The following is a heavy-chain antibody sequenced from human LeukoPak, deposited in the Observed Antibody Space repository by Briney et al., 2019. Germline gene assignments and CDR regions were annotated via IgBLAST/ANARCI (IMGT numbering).Heavy chain of an antibody. Sequence: QPGGSLSLSCAASGFTFSNYWMSWVRQAPGKGLEWVANIKEDGSEKYYVDSVKGRFTISRGNARNSLYLQMNSLRAEDTAVYYCASGRQLGYWGQGTLVTVSS. J-gene: IGHJ4*02. CDR3: ASGRQLGY. CDR1: GFTFSNYW. D-gene: IGHD6-13*01. V-gene: IGHV3-7*01. CDR2: IKEDGSEK.